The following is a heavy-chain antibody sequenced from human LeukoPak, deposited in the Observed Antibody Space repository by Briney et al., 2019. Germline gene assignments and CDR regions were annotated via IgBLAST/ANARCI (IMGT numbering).Heavy chain of an antibody. CDR3: ASGSGWYRGGLDY. CDR1: GFTFSTYA. CDR2: ISYDGSNK. J-gene: IGHJ4*02. Sequence: GRSLRLSCAASGFTFSTYAMHWGRQAPGKGLEWVAVISYDGSNKYYADSVKGRFTISRDNSKNTLYLQMNSLRAEDTAVYYCASGSGWYRGGLDYWGQGTLVTVSS. V-gene: IGHV3-30-3*01. D-gene: IGHD6-19*01.